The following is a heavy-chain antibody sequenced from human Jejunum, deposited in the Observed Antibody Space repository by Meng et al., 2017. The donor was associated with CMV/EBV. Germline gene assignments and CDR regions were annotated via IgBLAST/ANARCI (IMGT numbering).Heavy chain of an antibody. Sequence: SGYPFTGYALHWVRQAPGQRLEWMGWINTGSGNTKYSQKFQGRVTITRDTSASTVYLELSDLRSEDTGVFFCARPTYYYDSSGYHYWGQGTLVTVSS. CDR1: GYPFTGYA. CDR2: INTGSGNT. V-gene: IGHV1-3*04. J-gene: IGHJ4*02. D-gene: IGHD3-22*01. CDR3: ARPTYYYDSSGYHY.